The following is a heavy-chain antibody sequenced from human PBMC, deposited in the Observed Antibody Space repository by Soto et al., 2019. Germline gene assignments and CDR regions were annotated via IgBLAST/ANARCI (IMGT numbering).Heavy chain of an antibody. D-gene: IGHD4-4*01. CDR3: ARDLQPYYYYYGMDV. V-gene: IGHV4-4*07. CDR2: IYTSGST. J-gene: IGHJ6*02. Sequence: TSETLSLTCTVSGGSISSYYWSWIRQPAGKGLEWIGRIYTSGSTNYNPSLKSRVTMSVDTSKNQFSLKLSSVTAADTAVYYCARDLQPYYYYYGMDVWGQGTTVTVSS. CDR1: GGSISSYY.